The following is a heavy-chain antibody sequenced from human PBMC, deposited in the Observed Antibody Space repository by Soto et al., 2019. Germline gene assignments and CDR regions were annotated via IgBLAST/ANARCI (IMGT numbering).Heavy chain of an antibody. V-gene: IGHV4-59*01. CDR2: IYYSGST. Sequence: SETLSLTCTVSGGSISSYYWSWIRQPPGKGLEWIGYIYYSGSTNYNPSLKSRVTISVDTSKNQFSLKLSSVTAADTAVYYCARGGSVDIVATIKGLDYWGQGTLVTVSS. J-gene: IGHJ4*02. CDR1: GGSISSYY. D-gene: IGHD5-12*01. CDR3: ARGGSVDIVATIKGLDY.